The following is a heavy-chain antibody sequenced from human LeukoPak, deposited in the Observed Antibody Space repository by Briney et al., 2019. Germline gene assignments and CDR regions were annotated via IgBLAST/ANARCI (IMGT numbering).Heavy chain of an antibody. CDR2: IADDGGVK. Sequence: GSLRLSCVASGITFSRHGMDWVRQAPGKGLEWVAVIADDGGVKQYADSVKGRFTVSRDNSKSTLYLQMNGLSVEDTAIYYCAREATWGEWYFDHWGQGTPVTVSS. V-gene: IGHV3-30*03. CDR1: GITFSRHG. CDR3: AREATWGEWYFDH. D-gene: IGHD3-3*01. J-gene: IGHJ4*02.